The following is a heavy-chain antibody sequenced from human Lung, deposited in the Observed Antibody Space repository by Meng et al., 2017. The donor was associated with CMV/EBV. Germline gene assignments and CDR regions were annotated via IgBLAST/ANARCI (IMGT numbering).Heavy chain of an antibody. Sequence: EVQLVESGGVWVKPGGSLRVSCTGVGSGFICSNLWINWVRQAPGKGLEWVGRIKSKFDGETTDYAAPVKGRFTISRDDSRNTLYLYMNSLKTEDTAVYYCTTDRPRSGGKTHDYWGQGTLVTVYS. J-gene: IGHJ4*02. D-gene: IGHD4-23*01. CDR1: GFICSNLW. CDR3: TTDRPRSGGKTHDY. CDR2: IKSKFDGETT. V-gene: IGHV3-15*01.